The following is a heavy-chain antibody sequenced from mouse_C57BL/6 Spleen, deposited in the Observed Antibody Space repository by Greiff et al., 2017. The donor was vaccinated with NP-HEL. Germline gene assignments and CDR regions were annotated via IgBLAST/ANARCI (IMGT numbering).Heavy chain of an antibody. CDR2: ISSGGSYT. V-gene: IGHV5-6*01. CDR3: EGMDY. CDR1: GFTFSSYG. Sequence: EVKLQESGGDLVKPGGSLKLSCAASGFTFSSYGMSWVRQTPDKRLEWVATISSGGSYTYYPDSVKGRFTISRDNAKNTLYLQMSSLKSEDTAMYYCEGMDYWGQGTSVTVSS. J-gene: IGHJ4*01.